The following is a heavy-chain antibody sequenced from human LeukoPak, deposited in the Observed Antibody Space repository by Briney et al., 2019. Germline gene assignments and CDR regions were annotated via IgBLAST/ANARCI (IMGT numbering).Heavy chain of an antibody. CDR1: GGSISSGDYY. CDR2: IYYSGST. D-gene: IGHD2-2*01. Sequence: SQTLSLTCTVSGGSISSGDYYWSWIRQPPGKGLEWFGSIYYSGSTYYNPSLKSRVTISVDTSKNQFSLRLSSVTAADTAVYYCARYVPAATGLTENDAFDIWGQGTMVIVSS. CDR3: ARYVPAATGLTENDAFDI. V-gene: IGHV4-30-4*01. J-gene: IGHJ3*02.